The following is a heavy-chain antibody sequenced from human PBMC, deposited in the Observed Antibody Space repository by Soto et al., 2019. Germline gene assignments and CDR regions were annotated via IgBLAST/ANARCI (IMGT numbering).Heavy chain of an antibody. CDR2: TYYRSKWYN. D-gene: IGHD6-13*01. CDR3: AREYSSSWSYYYGMDV. Sequence: PTQTLSLTCAISGDSVSSNSAAWNWIRQSPSRGLEWLGRTYYRSKWYNDYAVSVKSRITINPDTSKNQFSLQLNSVTPEDTAVYYCAREYSSSWSYYYGMDVWGQGTTVTVSS. CDR1: GDSVSSNSAA. J-gene: IGHJ6*02. V-gene: IGHV6-1*01.